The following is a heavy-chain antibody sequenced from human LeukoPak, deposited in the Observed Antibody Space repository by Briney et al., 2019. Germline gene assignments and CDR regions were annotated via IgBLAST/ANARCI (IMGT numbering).Heavy chain of an antibody. CDR3: ARGDYYDSSGYYSWGAFDI. J-gene: IGHJ3*02. V-gene: IGHV1-3*03. CDR2: INAGNGNT. CDR1: GYTFTSYY. D-gene: IGHD3-22*01. Sequence: ASVKVSCKASGYTFTSYYMHWVRQAPGQRLEWMGWINAGNGNTKYSQEFQGRVTITRDTSASTAYMELSSLRSEDMAVYYCARGDYYDSSGYYSWGAFDIWGQGTMVTVSS.